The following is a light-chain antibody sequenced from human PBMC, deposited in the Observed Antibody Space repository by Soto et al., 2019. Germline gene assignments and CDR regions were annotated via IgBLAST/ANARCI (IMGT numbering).Light chain of an antibody. V-gene: IGKV3-15*01. Sequence: EIVMTQSPATLSVSPEERATLSCRASQSVSSNLAWYQQKPGQAPRPLIYGASTRATGIPARFSGSGSGTEFTLTISSLQSEDFAVYYFQHYNHWPRKFGQGTKVEIK. CDR3: QHYNHWPRK. CDR1: QSVSSN. CDR2: GAS. J-gene: IGKJ1*01.